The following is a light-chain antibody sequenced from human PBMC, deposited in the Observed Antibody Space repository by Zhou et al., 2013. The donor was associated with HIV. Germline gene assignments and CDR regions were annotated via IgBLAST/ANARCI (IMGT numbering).Light chain of an antibody. CDR1: QRVGSNY. Sequence: EIVLTQSPATLSLSPGERATLSCRASQRVGSNYLAWYQQKPGQAPRLLIYDASNRATGIPARFSGSGSGTDFTLTISSLEPEDFAVYYCQQRSNWPLTFGGGTKVEIK. CDR2: DAS. CDR3: QQRSNWPLT. J-gene: IGKJ4*01. V-gene: IGKV3-11*01.